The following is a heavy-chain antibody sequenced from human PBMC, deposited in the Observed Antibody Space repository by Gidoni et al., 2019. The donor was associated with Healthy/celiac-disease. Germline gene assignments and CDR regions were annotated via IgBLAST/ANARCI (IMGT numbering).Heavy chain of an antibody. D-gene: IGHD1-1*01. V-gene: IGHV1-69*01. CDR3: ARGVSPARGYGNLANFDY. Sequence: QVQLVQSGAEVKKPGSSVKVSCKASGGTFSSYAISWVRQAPGQGLEWMGGIIPICGTANYAQKFQGRVTITADESTSTAYMELSSLRSEDTAVYYCARGVSPARGYGNLANFDYWGQGTLVTVSS. J-gene: IGHJ4*02. CDR2: IIPICGTA. CDR1: GGTFSSYA.